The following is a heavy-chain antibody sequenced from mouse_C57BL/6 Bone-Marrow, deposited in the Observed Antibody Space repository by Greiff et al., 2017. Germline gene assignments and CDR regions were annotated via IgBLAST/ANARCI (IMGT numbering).Heavy chain of an antibody. Sequence: EVQLQQSGAELVRPGASVKLSCSASGFNIKDAYMHLVKQRPEQGLEWIGWIDPEYGDTEYASKFQGKATITADTSSNTAYLHTSSLTSEDTAVYYCTRYYNYFDYWGQGTSLSVSS. CDR3: TRYYNYFDY. CDR1: GFNIKDAY. CDR2: IDPEYGDT. V-gene: IGHV14-4*01. D-gene: IGHD2-12*01. J-gene: IGHJ2*03.